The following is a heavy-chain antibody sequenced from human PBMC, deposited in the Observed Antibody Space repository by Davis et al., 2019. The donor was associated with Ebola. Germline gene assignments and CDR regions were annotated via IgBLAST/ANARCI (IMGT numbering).Heavy chain of an antibody. CDR3: AKGASGYYDFWSGYSYYYGMDV. V-gene: IGHV3-7*01. D-gene: IGHD3-3*01. CDR1: GFTFSSYW. J-gene: IGHJ6*02. Sequence: GESLKISCAASGFTFSSYWMSWVRQAPGKGLEWVANIKQDGSEKYYVDSVKGRFTISRDNAKNSLYLQMNSLRAEDTAVYYCAKGASGYYDFWSGYSYYYGMDVWGQGTTVTVSS. CDR2: IKQDGSEK.